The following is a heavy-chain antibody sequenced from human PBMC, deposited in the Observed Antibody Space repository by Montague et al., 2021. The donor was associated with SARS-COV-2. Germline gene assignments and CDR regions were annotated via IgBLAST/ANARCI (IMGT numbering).Heavy chain of an antibody. CDR2: IHFTGTT. CDR1: DASISTSNY. CDR3: ARVISAVAGANFYFDY. D-gene: IGHD4/OR15-4a*01. V-gene: IGHV4-39*07. Sequence: SETLSLTCSVSDASISTSNYWGWLRQTPGKGLEWIASIHFTGTTXYKPSLKSRVTISVDTSKNQFSLKLTSLTAADTAVYYCARVISAVAGANFYFDYWGQGTLVTVSS. J-gene: IGHJ4*02.